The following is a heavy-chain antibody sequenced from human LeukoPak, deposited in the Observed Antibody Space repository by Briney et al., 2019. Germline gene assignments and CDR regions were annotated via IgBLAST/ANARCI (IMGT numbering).Heavy chain of an antibody. J-gene: IGHJ5*02. Sequence: ASETLSLTCTVSGGSISSYYWSWIRQPPGKGLEWIGYIYYSGSTNYNPSLKSRVTISVDTSKNQFSLKLSSVTAADTAVYYCARDYYGSGSYLNWFDPWGQGTLVTVSS. CDR1: GGSISSYY. CDR2: IYYSGST. D-gene: IGHD3-10*01. V-gene: IGHV4-59*01. CDR3: ARDYYGSGSYLNWFDP.